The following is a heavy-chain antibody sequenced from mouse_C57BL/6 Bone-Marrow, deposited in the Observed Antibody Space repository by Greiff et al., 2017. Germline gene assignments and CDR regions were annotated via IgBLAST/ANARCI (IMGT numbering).Heavy chain of an antibody. V-gene: IGHV1-82*01. CDR2: IYPGDGDT. J-gene: IGHJ3*01. Sequence: QVQLKESGAELVKPGASVKISCKASGYAFSSSWMNWVKQRPGKGLEWIGRIYPGDGDTNYNGKFKGKATLTADKSSSTAHMQLSSLTSEDSAVYFCASGSWATVGGFAYWGQGTLVTVSA. D-gene: IGHD1-1*01. CDR3: ASGSWATVGGFAY. CDR1: GYAFSSSW.